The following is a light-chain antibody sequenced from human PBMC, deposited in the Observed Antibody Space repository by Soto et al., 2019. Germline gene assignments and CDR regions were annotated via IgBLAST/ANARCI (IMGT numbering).Light chain of an antibody. CDR1: RSNIGSNT. J-gene: IGLJ2*01. CDR2: SNN. Sequence: QSVLTRPSSASGTPGQRVIISCSGSRSNIGSNTVNWYQQLPGTAPKLLMYSNNQRPSGVHDRFSGYKSGTSASLAISGLQSEDEADYYCSAWDDSLVGVVFGGGTKVTVL. CDR3: SAWDDSLVGVV. V-gene: IGLV1-44*01.